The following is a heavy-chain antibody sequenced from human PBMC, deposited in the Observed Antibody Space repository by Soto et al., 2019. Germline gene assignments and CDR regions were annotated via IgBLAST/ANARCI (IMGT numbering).Heavy chain of an antibody. J-gene: IGHJ4*02. Sequence: LRLSCAASGFTFSSYGMHWVRQAPGKGLEWVAVISYDGSNKYYADSVKGRFTISRDNSKNTLYLQMNSLRAEDTAVYYCAKDHGGNFIDYWGQGTLVTVSS. D-gene: IGHD2-21*02. CDR2: ISYDGSNK. CDR3: AKDHGGNFIDY. V-gene: IGHV3-30*18. CDR1: GFTFSSYG.